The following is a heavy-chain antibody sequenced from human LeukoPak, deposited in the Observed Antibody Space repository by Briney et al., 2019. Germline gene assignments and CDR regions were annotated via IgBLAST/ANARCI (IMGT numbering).Heavy chain of an antibody. CDR3: ARAIYRGSYSYSHTYFDS. CDR1: GGSISSSRYY. D-gene: IGHD1-26*01. V-gene: IGHV4-39*01. Sequence: SETLSLTCTASGGSISSSRYYWGWIRQPPGKGLEWITSILYSGSTFYNPSLKSRLTISVDTSKNQFSLKLTSVTATDTAVYYCARAIYRGSYSYSHTYFDSWGQGTLVTVSS. J-gene: IGHJ4*02. CDR2: ILYSGST.